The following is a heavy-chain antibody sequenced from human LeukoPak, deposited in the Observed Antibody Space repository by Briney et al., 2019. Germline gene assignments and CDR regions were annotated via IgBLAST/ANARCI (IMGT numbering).Heavy chain of an antibody. V-gene: IGHV1-69*13. D-gene: IGHD3-22*01. Sequence: ASVKVSCKASGGTFSSYAISWVRQAPGQGLEWIGGIIPIFGTANYAQKFQGRVTITADESTSTAYMELSSLRSEDTAVYYCAREHQYYYDSSGPNAFDIWGQGTMVTVSS. J-gene: IGHJ3*02. CDR1: GGTFSSYA. CDR3: AREHQYYYDSSGPNAFDI. CDR2: IIPIFGTA.